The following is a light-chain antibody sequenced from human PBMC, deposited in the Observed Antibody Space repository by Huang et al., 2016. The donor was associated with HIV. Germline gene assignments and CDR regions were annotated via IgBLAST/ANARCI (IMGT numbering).Light chain of an antibody. Sequence: DIVMTQSPDSLAVSLGERATINCKSSQSVLYSSNNKNFLAGYQQKPGQPPKRLIYLASARESGVPDRFSGSGSETDFTLTITSLQAEDVAVYYCQQYYSTPLAFGGGTKVEIK. CDR1: QSVLYSSNNKNF. CDR3: QQYYSTPLA. CDR2: LAS. V-gene: IGKV4-1*01. J-gene: IGKJ4*01.